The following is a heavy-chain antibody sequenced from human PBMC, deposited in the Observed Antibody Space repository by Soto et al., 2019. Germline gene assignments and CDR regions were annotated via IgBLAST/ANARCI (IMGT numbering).Heavy chain of an antibody. CDR1: GYTFTSYG. V-gene: IGHV1-18*01. CDR3: AIVRGYIVVGPAATTYYYYGMDV. Sequence: QVQLVQSGAEVKKPGASVKVSCKASGYTFTSYGISWVRQAPGQGLEWMGWISAYNGNTHYAQKLQGRVTLTTDTSTITAYMERRSLRSDDTAVYYCAIVRGYIVVGPAATTYYYYGMDVWGQGTTVTVSS. D-gene: IGHD2-2*01. CDR2: ISAYNGNT. J-gene: IGHJ6*02.